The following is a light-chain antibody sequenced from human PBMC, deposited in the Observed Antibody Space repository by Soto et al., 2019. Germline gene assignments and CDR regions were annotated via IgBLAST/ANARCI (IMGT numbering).Light chain of an antibody. V-gene: IGLV7-43*01. Sequence: QAVVTQEPSLTVSPGGTVTLTCASSTGAVTGGNFPNWFQQKPGQAPRALVYATNHKYSWTPARFSGSLLGGEAALTLSGVQPEDEADYYCLLYFGGAWVFGGGTKVTVL. CDR3: LLYFGGAWV. J-gene: IGLJ3*02. CDR2: ATN. CDR1: TGAVTGGNF.